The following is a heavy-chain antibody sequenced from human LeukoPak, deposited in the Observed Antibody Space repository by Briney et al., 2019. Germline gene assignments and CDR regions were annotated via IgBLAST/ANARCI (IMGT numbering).Heavy chain of an antibody. J-gene: IGHJ4*02. D-gene: IGHD6-6*01. CDR1: GGSISSSSYY. V-gene: IGHV4-39*01. CDR2: IYYSGST. CDR3: ARQSSSSRPNFDY. Sequence: SETLSLTCTVSGGSISSSSYYWGWIRQPPGKGLEWIASIYYSGSTYYNPSLKSRLTILLYTSKNQFSLKLNSVTAADTAMYYCARQSSSSRPNFDYWGQGILVTTSS.